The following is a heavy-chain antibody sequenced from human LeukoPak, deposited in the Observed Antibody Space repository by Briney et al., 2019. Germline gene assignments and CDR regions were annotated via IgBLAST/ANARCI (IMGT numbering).Heavy chain of an antibody. D-gene: IGHD6-19*01. CDR2: IYSGGST. CDR3: ARDQTRLAGTRPYGMDV. Sequence: PGGSLRLSCAASGFTVSTNYMSWVRQAPGKGLEWVSVIYSGGSTYYADSVKGRFTISRDSSKNTLYLQMNSLRAEDTAVYYCARDQTRLAGTRPYGMDVWGQETTVIVSS. CDR1: GFTVSTNY. J-gene: IGHJ6*02. V-gene: IGHV3-53*01.